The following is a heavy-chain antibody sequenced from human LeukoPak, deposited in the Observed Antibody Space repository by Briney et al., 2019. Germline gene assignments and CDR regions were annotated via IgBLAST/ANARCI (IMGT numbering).Heavy chain of an antibody. CDR3: ARLARLTLIRGVTGYHSLDV. J-gene: IGHJ6*04. V-gene: IGHV4-59*01. CDR2: IYYSGTT. D-gene: IGHD3-10*01. CDR1: GGSMDSFY. Sequence: SETLSLTCTVSGGSMDSFYWSWIRQSPGGGLEWIGYIYYSGTTNYSPPLRSRLIISVDTSKNQFSLNLISMTAADTAVYYCARLARLTLIRGVTGYHSLDVWGKGTKVTVSS.